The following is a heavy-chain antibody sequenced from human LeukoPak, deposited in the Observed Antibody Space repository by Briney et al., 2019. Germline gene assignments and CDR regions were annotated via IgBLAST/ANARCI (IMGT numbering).Heavy chain of an antibody. J-gene: IGHJ4*02. D-gene: IGHD2-2*02. CDR2: IYTSGST. CDR1: GGSISSYY. Sequence: SETLSLTCTVSGGSISSYYWSWIRQPAGKGLEWIGRIYTSGSTNYNPSLKSRVTMSVDTSKNQFSLKLSSVTAADTAVYYCARDLGGYCSSTSCYTGLDYWGQGTLVTVSS. V-gene: IGHV4-4*07. CDR3: ARDLGGYCSSTSCYTGLDY.